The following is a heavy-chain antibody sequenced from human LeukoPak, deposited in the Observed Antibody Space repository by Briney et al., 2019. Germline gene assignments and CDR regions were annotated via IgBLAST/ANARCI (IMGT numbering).Heavy chain of an antibody. CDR3: ATLSSGSLVPYYFDY. Sequence: ASVKVSCKVSGYTFTDYYMHCVQQAPGKGLEWMGLVDPEDGETIYAEKFQGRVTITADTSTDTAYMELSSLRSEDTAVYYCATLSSGSLVPYYFDYWGQGTLVTVSS. J-gene: IGHJ4*02. CDR2: VDPEDGET. CDR1: GYTFTDYY. V-gene: IGHV1-69-2*01. D-gene: IGHD1-26*01.